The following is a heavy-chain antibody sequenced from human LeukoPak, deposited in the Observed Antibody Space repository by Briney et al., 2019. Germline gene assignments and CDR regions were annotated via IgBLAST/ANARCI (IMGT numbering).Heavy chain of an antibody. V-gene: IGHV6-1*01. CDR1: GDSVSSNSAA. CDR3: TRSDCSSGRCPGFDN. D-gene: IGHD6-19*01. CDR2: TYYRSKWFI. J-gene: IGHJ4*02. Sequence: SQTFSLTCGISGDSVSSNSAAWNWVRQSPSRGLEWLGRTYYRSKWFINYAPSVKSRIIINPDTPKNQVSLQLNSVTPEDTAVYYCTRSDCSSGRCPGFDNWGQGTLVTVSS.